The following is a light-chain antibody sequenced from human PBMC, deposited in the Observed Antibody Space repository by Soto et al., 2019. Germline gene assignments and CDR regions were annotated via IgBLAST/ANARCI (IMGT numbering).Light chain of an antibody. CDR3: QQYGNSPRYS. V-gene: IGKV3-20*01. CDR1: QSVSSIY. J-gene: IGKJ2*03. Sequence: EIVLTQSPGTLSLSPGESVTLSCRASQSVSSIYLAWYQQKPGQAPRLVIYATSSRATGIPDRFSGSGSGTDFTLTISRLEPKDFAVYYCQQYGNSPRYSFGQGTRLEIK. CDR2: ATS.